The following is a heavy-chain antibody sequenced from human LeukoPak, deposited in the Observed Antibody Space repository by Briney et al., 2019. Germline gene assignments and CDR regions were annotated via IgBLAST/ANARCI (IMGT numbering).Heavy chain of an antibody. CDR3: ARTGLIQLWLRSYNWFDP. CDR1: GGSFSGYY. CDR2: INHSGST. D-gene: IGHD5-18*01. J-gene: IGHJ5*02. V-gene: IGHV4-34*01. Sequence: PSETLSLTCAVYGGSFSGYYWSWIRQPPGKGLEWIGEINHSGSTYYNPSLKSRVTISVDTSKNQFSLKLSSVTAADTAVYYCARTGLIQLWLRSYNWFDPWGQGTLVTVSS.